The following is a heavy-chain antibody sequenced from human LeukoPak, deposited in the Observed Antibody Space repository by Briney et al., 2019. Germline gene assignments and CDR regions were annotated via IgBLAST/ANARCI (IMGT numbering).Heavy chain of an antibody. CDR1: GGSISSGGYY. CDR3: ARGRRGYSYGTFDY. J-gene: IGHJ4*02. D-gene: IGHD5-18*01. CDR2: IYYSGST. V-gene: IGHV4-31*03. Sequence: PSQTLSLTCTVSGGSISSGGYYWSWIRQHPGKGLEWIGYIYYSGSTYYNPSLKSRVTISVDTSKNQFSLKLSSVTAAVTAVYYCARGRRGYSYGTFDYWGQGTLVTVSS.